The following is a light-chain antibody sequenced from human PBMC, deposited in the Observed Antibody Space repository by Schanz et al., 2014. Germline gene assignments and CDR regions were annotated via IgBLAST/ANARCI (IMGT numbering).Light chain of an antibody. CDR3: SSYTSSNTGV. J-gene: IGLJ3*02. CDR2: EVS. V-gene: IGLV2-14*02. Sequence: QSALTQPASVSGSPGQSITISCTGTSSDVGSYNLVSWYQQHPGKAPKLMIYEVSQWPSGVSDRFSGSKSGNTASLTISGLQAEDEADYYCSSYTSSNTGVFGGGTKLTVL. CDR1: SSDVGSYNL.